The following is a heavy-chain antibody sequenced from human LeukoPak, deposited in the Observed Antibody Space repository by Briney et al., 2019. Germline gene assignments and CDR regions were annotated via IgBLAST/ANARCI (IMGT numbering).Heavy chain of an antibody. J-gene: IGHJ3*02. D-gene: IGHD3/OR15-3a*01. CDR3: TARDSDAFDI. CDR1: GYTFTSYG. CDR2: ISAYNGNA. Sequence: ASVNVSCKASGYTFTSYGISWVRQAPGQGLEWMGWISAYNGNANYAQKLQGRVTMTTDTSTSTAYMELRSLRSDDTAVYYCTARDSDAFDIWGQGTTVTVSS. V-gene: IGHV1-18*01.